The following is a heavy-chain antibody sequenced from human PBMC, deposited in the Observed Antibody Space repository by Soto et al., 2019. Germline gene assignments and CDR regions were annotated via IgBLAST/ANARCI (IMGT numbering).Heavy chain of an antibody. J-gene: IGHJ4*02. CDR3: VKDMQLWRLDS. CDR1: GDTFTDYY. D-gene: IGHD2-15*01. V-gene: IGHV1-46*01. Sequence: ASVKVSCKASGDTFTDYYIHWVRQAPGQGLEWMGTVNPSGGHTTYAQHFLGRVTMTRDTSTSTLYMELTSLTSDDTAVYYCVKDMQLWRLDSWGQGTLVTVSS. CDR2: VNPSGGHT.